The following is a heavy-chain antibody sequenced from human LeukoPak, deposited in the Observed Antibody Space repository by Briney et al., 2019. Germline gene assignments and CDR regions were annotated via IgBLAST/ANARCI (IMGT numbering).Heavy chain of an antibody. CDR1: GFTFSSHW. CDR3: ARGYGAFVDY. J-gene: IGHJ4*02. V-gene: IGHV3-74*01. CDR2: VKTDGSSV. Sequence: GGSLRLSCAASGFTFSSHWMHWVRQAPGKGLMWVSRVKTDGSSVSYADSVKGRFAISRDSAKNTLYLQMNSLGAGDTAVYYCARGYGAFVDYWGQGTLVTVSS. D-gene: IGHD4/OR15-4a*01.